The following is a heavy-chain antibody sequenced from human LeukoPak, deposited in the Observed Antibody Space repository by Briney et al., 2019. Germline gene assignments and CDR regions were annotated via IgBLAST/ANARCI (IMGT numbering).Heavy chain of an antibody. J-gene: IGHJ6*02. Sequence: ASVKVSCKASGYTFTGYYMHWVRQAPGQGLEWMGWINPNSGGTNYAQKFQGRVTMTRDTSISTAYMELSRLRSDDTAVYYCARVDVRSGRYYYGSGSHPYYYGMDVWGQGTTVTVSS. CDR3: ARVDVRSGRYYYGSGSHPYYYGMDV. V-gene: IGHV1-2*02. CDR2: INPNSGGT. CDR1: GYTFTGYY. D-gene: IGHD3-10*01.